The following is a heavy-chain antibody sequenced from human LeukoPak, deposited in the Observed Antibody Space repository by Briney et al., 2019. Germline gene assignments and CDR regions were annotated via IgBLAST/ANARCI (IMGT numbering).Heavy chain of an antibody. CDR3: ARVTVAAGTRQFDY. J-gene: IGHJ4*01. CDR2: IYHSGRT. CDR1: GDSISSSNW. Sequence: SETLPLTCAVSGDSISSSNWWSWVRQPPGKGLEWIGDIYHSGRTNCNASLESRVTISLDKSKDQISLKLTSVTAADTAVYYCARVTVAAGTRQFDYWGQEPWSPSPQ. V-gene: IGHV4-4*02. D-gene: IGHD6-13*01.